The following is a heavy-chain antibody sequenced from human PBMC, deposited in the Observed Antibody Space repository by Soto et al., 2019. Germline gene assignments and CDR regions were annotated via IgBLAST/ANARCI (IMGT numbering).Heavy chain of an antibody. Sequence: EVQLVESGGGLVQPGGSLKLSCAASGFTFSGSAMHWVRQASGNGLEWVGRIRSKANSYATAYAGSVKGRFTISRDDSKNTAYLQMNSLKTEDTAVYYCTSADYGDYVGWFDPWGKGTLVTVSS. CDR3: TSADYGDYVGWFDP. CDR2: IRSKANSYAT. CDR1: GFTFSGSA. J-gene: IGHJ5*02. D-gene: IGHD4-17*01. V-gene: IGHV3-73*01.